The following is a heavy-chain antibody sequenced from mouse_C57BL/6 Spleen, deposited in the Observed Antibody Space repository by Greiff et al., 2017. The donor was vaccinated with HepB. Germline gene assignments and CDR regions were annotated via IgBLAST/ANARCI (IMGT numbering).Heavy chain of an antibody. J-gene: IGHJ4*01. Sequence: VQLQQSGTELVKPGASVKLSCKASGYTFTSYWMHWVKQRPGQGLEWIGNINPSNGGTNYNEKFKSKATLTVDKSSSTAYMQLSSLTSEDSAVYYCARLYYGSRGGYYAMDYWGQGTSVTVSS. CDR2: INPSNGGT. D-gene: IGHD1-1*01. V-gene: IGHV1-53*01. CDR1: GYTFTSYW. CDR3: ARLYYGSRGGYYAMDY.